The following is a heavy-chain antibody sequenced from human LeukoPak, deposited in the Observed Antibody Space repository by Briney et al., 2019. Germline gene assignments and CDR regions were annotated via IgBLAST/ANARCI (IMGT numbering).Heavy chain of an antibody. CDR2: IYYSGST. CDR1: GASINSGSNY. Sequence: SETLSLTCRVSGASINSGSNYWGWIRQPPGKTLEWIGSIYYSGSTNYNPSLKSRVTISVDTSKNQFSLKLSSVTAADTAVYYCARVWGGGERVAFDIWDQGKMVTVSS. D-gene: IGHD3-16*01. V-gene: IGHV4-61*01. CDR3: ARVWGGGERVAFDI. J-gene: IGHJ3*02.